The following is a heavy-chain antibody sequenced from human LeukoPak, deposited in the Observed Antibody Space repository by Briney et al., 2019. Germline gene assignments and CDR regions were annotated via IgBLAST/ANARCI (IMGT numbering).Heavy chain of an antibody. D-gene: IGHD2-21*02. CDR1: GFTVSSNY. Sequence: PGGSLRLSCAASGFTVSSNYMSWVRQAPGKGLEWVSVIYSGGSTYYADSVKDRFTISRDNSKNTLYLQMNSLRAEDTAVYYCASGEVVTAILGYWGQGTLVTVSS. J-gene: IGHJ4*02. CDR3: ASGEVVTAILGY. V-gene: IGHV3-53*01. CDR2: IYSGGST.